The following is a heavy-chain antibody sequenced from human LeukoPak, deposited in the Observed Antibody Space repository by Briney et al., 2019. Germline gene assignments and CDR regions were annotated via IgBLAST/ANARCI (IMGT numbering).Heavy chain of an antibody. CDR2: IFPSHSDT. CDR1: GYSFSNYW. CDR3: ARHPWGIKVADY. D-gene: IGHD3-16*01. Sequence: GESLKISCKGSGYSFSNYWIGWVRQMPGKGLEWMGIIFPSHSDTIYSPSFQGQVTISADKSITTAYLQWDSLKASDTAMYYCARHPWGIKVADYWGQGTLVTVSS. V-gene: IGHV5-51*01. J-gene: IGHJ4*02.